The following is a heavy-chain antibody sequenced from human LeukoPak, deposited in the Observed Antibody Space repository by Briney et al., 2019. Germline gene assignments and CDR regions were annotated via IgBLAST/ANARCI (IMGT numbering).Heavy chain of an antibody. Sequence: ASAKVSCKASGYTFTSYDINWVRQATGQGLEWMGWMNPNSGNTGYAQKFQGRVTITRNTFISTAYMELSNLRSEDTAVYYCARGPITIFWSYYYYMDVWGKGTTVTVSS. CDR1: GYTFTSYD. D-gene: IGHD3-9*01. J-gene: IGHJ6*03. CDR2: MNPNSGNT. V-gene: IGHV1-8*03. CDR3: ARGPITIFWSYYYYMDV.